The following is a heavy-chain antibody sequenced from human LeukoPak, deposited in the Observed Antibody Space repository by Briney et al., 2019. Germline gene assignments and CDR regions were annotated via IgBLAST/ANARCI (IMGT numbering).Heavy chain of an antibody. CDR1: GGSISSGGYS. D-gene: IGHD6-13*01. CDR2: IYHSGST. J-gene: IGHJ3*02. V-gene: IGHV4-30-2*01. CDR3: ARGLTRWRIAAAATGYWI. Sequence: PSETLSLTCAVSGGSISSGGYSWSWIRQPPGKGLEWIGYIYHSGSTYYNPSLKSRVTISVDTSKNQFSLKLSSVTAADTAVYYCARGLTRWRIAAAATGYWIWGQGTMVTVSS.